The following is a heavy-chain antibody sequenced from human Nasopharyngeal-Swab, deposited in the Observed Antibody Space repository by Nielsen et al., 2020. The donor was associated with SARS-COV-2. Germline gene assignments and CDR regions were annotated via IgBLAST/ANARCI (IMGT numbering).Heavy chain of an antibody. V-gene: IGHV4-59*08. CDR3: ARQASWYYYYGMDV. CDR2: IYYSGST. J-gene: IGHJ6*02. Sequence: SETLSPTCTASGASISSYYWNWIRQPPGKGLEWIGYIYYSGSTNYNPSLKSRVTISVDTSKNQFSLKLSSVTAADTAVYYCARQASWYYYYGMDVWGQGTTVTVSS. CDR1: GASISSYY.